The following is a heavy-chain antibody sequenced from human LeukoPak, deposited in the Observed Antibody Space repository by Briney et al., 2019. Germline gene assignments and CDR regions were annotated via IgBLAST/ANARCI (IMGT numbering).Heavy chain of an antibody. CDR1: GFTFSDNY. CDR3: ARDTLEYSNSPDALDI. D-gene: IGHD4-23*01. J-gene: IGHJ3*02. Sequence: PGGSLRLSCAASGFTFSDNYMTWVRQAPGRGLEWLSYISGNGRDIQYADSVKGRFTISRDNAKNLLSLQMDSLRDEDTAIYYCARDTLEYSNSPDALDIWGQGTMVTVSS. CDR2: ISGNGRDI. V-gene: IGHV3-11*04.